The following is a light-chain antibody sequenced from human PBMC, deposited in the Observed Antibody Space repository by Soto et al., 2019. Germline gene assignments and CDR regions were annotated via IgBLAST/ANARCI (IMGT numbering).Light chain of an antibody. J-gene: IGKJ2*01. CDR1: QSVSRW. Sequence: DIQMTQSPSTLSSSVGDRVTITCRASQSVSRWLAWYQQKPGKAPKLLISDASKLESGVPSRFSGSGSGTEFTLTISSLQPEDFATYYCRQYNAYYTFGQGTKVDIK. CDR3: RQYNAYYT. CDR2: DAS. V-gene: IGKV1-5*01.